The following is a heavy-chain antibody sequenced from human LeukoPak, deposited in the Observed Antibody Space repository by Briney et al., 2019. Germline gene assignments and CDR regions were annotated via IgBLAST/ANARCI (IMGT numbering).Heavy chain of an antibody. CDR1: GGSVSSGNYY. D-gene: IGHD3-3*01. CDR2: IYYSGST. J-gene: IGHJ3*02. V-gene: IGHV4-61*01. Sequence: PSETLSLTCTVSGGSVSSGNYYWTWIRQPPGKGLGWIGYIYYSGSTNYNPSLKSRVTISVDSSKNRSSLKLSSVTAADTAVYYCARGSVLRFLESDAAFDIWGQGTMVTVSS. CDR3: ARGSVLRFLESDAAFDI.